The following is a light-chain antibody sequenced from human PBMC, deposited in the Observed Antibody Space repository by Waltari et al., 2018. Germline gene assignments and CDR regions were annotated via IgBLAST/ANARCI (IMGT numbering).Light chain of an antibody. V-gene: IGLV3-25*03. CDR1: ALPKQY. J-gene: IGLJ2*01. Sequence: SNELTQPPSVSVSPGQTARITCSGDALPKQYAYWFQQKPGQAPLMLIYKDNERPSGIPERFCASSSGTTVTLTISGVQAEDEADYYCQSAANSVTFDVVFGGGTKLTVL. CDR2: KDN. CDR3: QSAANSVTFDVV.